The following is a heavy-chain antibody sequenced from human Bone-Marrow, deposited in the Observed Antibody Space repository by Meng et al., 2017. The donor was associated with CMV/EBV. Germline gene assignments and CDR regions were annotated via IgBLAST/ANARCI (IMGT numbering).Heavy chain of an antibody. V-gene: IGHV3-74*01. CDR3: ARDYYDFWSGYWLGYAPMLYGMDV. J-gene: IGHJ6*02. CDR2: INSDGSST. Sequence: GESLKISCAASGFTFSSYWMHWVRQAPGKGLVWVSHINSDGSSTSYADSVKGRFTISRDNAKNTLYLQMNSLRAEDTAVYYCARDYYDFWSGYWLGYAPMLYGMDVWGQGTTVTVSS. D-gene: IGHD3-3*01. CDR1: GFTFSSYW.